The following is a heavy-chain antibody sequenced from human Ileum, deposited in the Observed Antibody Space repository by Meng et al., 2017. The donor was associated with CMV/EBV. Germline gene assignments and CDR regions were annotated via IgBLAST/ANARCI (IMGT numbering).Heavy chain of an antibody. D-gene: IGHD2-15*01. Sequence: FSMYWMNWLRQAPGKGLVWVSRIKSDGSSTSYADSVKGRFTISRDNAKNTLYLQMNSLRAEDTAVYYCARVFLGYCSGGSCYGVEYWGQGTLVTVSS. CDR3: ARVFLGYCSGGSCYGVEY. V-gene: IGHV3-74*01. CDR1: FSMYW. CDR2: IKSDGSST. J-gene: IGHJ4*02.